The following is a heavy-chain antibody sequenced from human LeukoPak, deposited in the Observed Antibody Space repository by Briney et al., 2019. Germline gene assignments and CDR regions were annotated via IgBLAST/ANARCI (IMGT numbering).Heavy chain of an antibody. D-gene: IGHD3-10*01. CDR2: INPSGGST. CDR3: ARTLSDSGLSS. V-gene: IGHV1-46*01. J-gene: IGHJ5*02. Sequence: ASVKVSCKASGYTFSNYGISWVRQAPGQGLEWMGIINPSGGSTSYAQKFQGRVTMTRDMSTSTVYMELSSLRSEDTAVYYCARTLSDSGLSSWGQGTLVTVSS. CDR1: GYTFSNYG.